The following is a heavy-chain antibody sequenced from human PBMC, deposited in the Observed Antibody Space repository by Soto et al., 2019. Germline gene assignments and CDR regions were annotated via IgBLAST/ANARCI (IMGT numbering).Heavy chain of an antibody. D-gene: IGHD1-26*01. CDR3: AREGASGFGMDV. J-gene: IGHJ6*02. V-gene: IGHV4-4*07. CDR1: GGSISSNY. Sequence: SETLSLTCNVSGGSISSNYWSWIRQPAGKALEWIGRIYTSGTTNYNPSLKSRATMLIDTSKNQFSLILSSVTAADTGVYYCAREGASGFGMDVWGQGTTVTVSS. CDR2: IYTSGTT.